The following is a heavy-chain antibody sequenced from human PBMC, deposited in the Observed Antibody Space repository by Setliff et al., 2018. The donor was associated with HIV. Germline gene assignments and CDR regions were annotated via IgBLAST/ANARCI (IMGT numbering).Heavy chain of an antibody. CDR3: ARGFDYAQRPPLYYFDY. J-gene: IGHJ4*02. V-gene: IGHV4-31*03. D-gene: IGHD2-2*01. CDR2: IHYSGNT. CDR1: GGSISSGGYY. Sequence: SETLSLTCTVSGGSISSGGYYWSWIRHHPGKGLEWIGYIHYSGNTYYNPSLKSRLTISVDTSKNQFSLNLSSVTAADTAVYYCARGFDYAQRPPLYYFDYWGQGTLVTVPQ.